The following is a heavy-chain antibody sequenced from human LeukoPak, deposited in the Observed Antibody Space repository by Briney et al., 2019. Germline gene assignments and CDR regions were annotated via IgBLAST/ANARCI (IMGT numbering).Heavy chain of an antibody. J-gene: IGHJ4*02. CDR2: IIPICGTA. V-gene: IGHV1-69*05. CDR3: ARATLGSGSYQPLGTRFDY. D-gene: IGHD3-10*01. Sequence: SVKVSCKASEDTFSSYAISWVRQAPGQGLEWMGRIIPICGTANYAQKFQGRVTITTDESTSTAYMELSSLRSEDTAVYYCARATLGSGSYQPLGTRFDYWGQGTLVTVSS. CDR1: EDTFSSYA.